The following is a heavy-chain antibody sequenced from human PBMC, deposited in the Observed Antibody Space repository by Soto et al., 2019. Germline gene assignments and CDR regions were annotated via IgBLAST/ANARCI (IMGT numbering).Heavy chain of an antibody. V-gene: IGHV1-2*02. CDR1: GYTFTGYY. CDR3: ARDLGITGTPAGDNWFDP. CDR2: INPNSGCT. Sequence: QVQLVQSGAEVKKPGASVKVSCKASGYTFTGYYMHWVRQAPGQGLEWMGWINPNSGCTNYAQKFQGRVTMTRDTSFSTAYMELSRLRSDDTAVYYCARDLGITGTPAGDNWFDPWGQGTLVTVSS. D-gene: IGHD1-20*01. J-gene: IGHJ5*02.